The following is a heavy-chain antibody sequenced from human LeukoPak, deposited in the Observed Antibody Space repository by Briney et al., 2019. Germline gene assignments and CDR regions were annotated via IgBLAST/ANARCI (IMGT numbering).Heavy chain of an antibody. D-gene: IGHD5-18*01. J-gene: IGHJ4*02. V-gene: IGHV3-43*01. CDR2: AGWAGGTT. CDR3: AKELDTMFFDY. Sequence: GGSLRLSCATSGFNFDRYTIHWVRQAPGKGLEWVSLAGWAGGTTYYSDSVRGRFTISRDSGKNSVYLQMNSLTTDDTAFYFCAKELDTMFFDYWGQGALVTASS. CDR1: GFNFDRYT.